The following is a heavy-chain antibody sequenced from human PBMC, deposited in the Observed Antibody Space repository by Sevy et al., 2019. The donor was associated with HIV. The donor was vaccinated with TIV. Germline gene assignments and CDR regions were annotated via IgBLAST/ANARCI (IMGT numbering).Heavy chain of an antibody. CDR2: ISPHNGDT. J-gene: IGHJ4*02. D-gene: IGHD2-15*01. CDR1: GYTFTTYR. V-gene: IGHV1-18*01. Sequence: ASVEVSCKISGYTFTTYRITWVRQAPGQGLEWMGWISPHNGDTDYAQKLQDRITMITDTSTTTVYMELTSLRSDDTAVYYCARAYCSGGRCYSLAYWGQGTLVTVSS. CDR3: ARAYCSGGRCYSLAY.